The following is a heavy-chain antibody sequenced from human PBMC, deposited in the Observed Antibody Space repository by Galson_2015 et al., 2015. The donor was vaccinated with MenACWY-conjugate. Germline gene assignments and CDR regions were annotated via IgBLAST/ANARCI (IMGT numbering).Heavy chain of an antibody. Sequence: SVKVSCKASGYTFTSYAMHWVRQAPGQRLEWMGWINAGNGNTKYSQKFQGRVTITRDTSASTAYMELSSLRSEDTAVYYCARVWPVELDGVFFDYWGQGTLVTVSS. D-gene: IGHD3/OR15-3a*01. CDR3: ARVWPVELDGVFFDY. J-gene: IGHJ4*02. V-gene: IGHV1-3*01. CDR2: INAGNGNT. CDR1: GYTFTSYA.